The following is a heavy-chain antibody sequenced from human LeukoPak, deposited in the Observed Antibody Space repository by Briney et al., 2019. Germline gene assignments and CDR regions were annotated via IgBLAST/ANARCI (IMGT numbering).Heavy chain of an antibody. CDR1: GFTFSSYG. D-gene: IGHD3-10*01. CDR3: ATDSYVSGSYYRLFY. V-gene: IGHV3-23*01. Sequence: GGSLRLSCAASGFTFSSYGMYWVRQAPGKGLEWVSGISGSGGYTYYADSVKGRVTISRDNSKNTLYLQMNSLRAKDTAIYYCATDSYVSGSYYRLFYWGQGTLVTVSS. J-gene: IGHJ4*02. CDR2: ISGSGGYT.